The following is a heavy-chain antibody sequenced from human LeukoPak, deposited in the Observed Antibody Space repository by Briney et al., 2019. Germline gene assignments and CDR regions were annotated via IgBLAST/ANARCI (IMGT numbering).Heavy chain of an antibody. Sequence: SVKVSCKASGGTFSSYAISWVRQAPGQGLEWMGGIIPIFGTANYAQKFQGRVTITTDESTSTAYMELSSLRSEDTAVYYCARIVAAGTFLSWFDPWGQGNLVTVSS. J-gene: IGHJ5*02. CDR3: ARIVAAGTFLSWFDP. D-gene: IGHD6-13*01. V-gene: IGHV1-69*05. CDR2: IIPIFGTA. CDR1: GGTFSSYA.